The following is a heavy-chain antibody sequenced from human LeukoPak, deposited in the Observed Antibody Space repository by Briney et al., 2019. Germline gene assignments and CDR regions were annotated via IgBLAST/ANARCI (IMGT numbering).Heavy chain of an antibody. CDR2: IYYSGST. J-gene: IGHJ4*02. D-gene: IGHD2-21*02. CDR3: ASLGGGDWLFDY. Sequence: PSETLSLTCTVSGGSISSGDYYWSWLRQPPGKGLEWIGYIYYSGSTYYNPSLKSRVTISVDTSKNQFSLKLSSVTAADTAVYYCASLGGGDWLFDYWGQGTLVTVSS. V-gene: IGHV4-30-4*01. CDR1: GGSISSGDYY.